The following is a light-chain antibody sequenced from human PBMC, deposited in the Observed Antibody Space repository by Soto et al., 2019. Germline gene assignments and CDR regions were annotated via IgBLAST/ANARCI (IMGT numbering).Light chain of an antibody. V-gene: IGKV3-15*01. CDR3: QHYNNWPYT. Sequence: EIVLTQSPATMSVSPGERATLSCRASQSVSSNLAWYQQKPGQAPRLLISGASARATGIPARFSGSGSGTEFTLTISSLQAEDFAVYYGQHYNNWPYTFGQGTKLEIK. CDR2: GAS. J-gene: IGKJ2*01. CDR1: QSVSSN.